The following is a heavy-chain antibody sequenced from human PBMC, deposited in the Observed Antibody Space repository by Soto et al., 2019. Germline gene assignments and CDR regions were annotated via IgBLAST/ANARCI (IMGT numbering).Heavy chain of an antibody. Sequence: PSEILSLTCVVYGGAFSCYYWSWIRQPPGKGLECIGESNHVGSTNYNPSLKSRVTMSVDPSKNQFSLRLTSVTAADTAVYYCARVLIAGVTTDWGQG. V-gene: IGHV4-34*01. CDR1: GGAFSCYY. CDR2: SNHVGST. D-gene: IGHD5-18*01. CDR3: ARVLIAGVTTD. J-gene: IGHJ1*01.